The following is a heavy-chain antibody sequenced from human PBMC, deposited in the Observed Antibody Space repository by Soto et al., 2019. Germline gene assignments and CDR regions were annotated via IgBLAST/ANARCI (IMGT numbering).Heavy chain of an antibody. CDR3: ARHGDSTRPYYGMEV. J-gene: IGHJ6*01. D-gene: IGHD6-13*01. V-gene: IGHV5-10-1*01. Sequence: GDSLKVSFRCAGWSFTSYLGSVVRQVPGKGLECMGRIDPSDSYTNYSPSFQGHVNISADKSIGTAYLQWSRLKAPDTAMYYCARHGDSTRPYYGMEVWGQAPTV. CDR1: GWSFTSYL. CDR2: IDPSDSYT.